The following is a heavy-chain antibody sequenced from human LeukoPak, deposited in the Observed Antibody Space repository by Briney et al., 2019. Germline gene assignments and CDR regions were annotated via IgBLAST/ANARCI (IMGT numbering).Heavy chain of an antibody. J-gene: IGHJ3*02. CDR3: ARDGKDERGYRNAFDI. CDR1: GFTVSSNY. Sequence: PGGSLRLSCAASGFTVSSNYMSWVRQAPGKGLEWVSVIYSGGSTYYADSVKGRFTISRDNSKNTLCLQMNSLRAEDTAVYYCARDGKDERGYRNAFDIWGQGTMVTVSS. CDR2: IYSGGST. V-gene: IGHV3-66*01. D-gene: IGHD5-18*01.